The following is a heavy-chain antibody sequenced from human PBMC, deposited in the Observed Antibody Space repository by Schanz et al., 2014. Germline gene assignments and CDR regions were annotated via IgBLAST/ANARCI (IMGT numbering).Heavy chain of an antibody. CDR3: ARDGVDAAAGGNY. J-gene: IGHJ4*02. CDR1: GGTFSSYT. V-gene: IGHV1-69*09. Sequence: VQLVQSGAEVKRPGASVRVSCKASGGTFSSYTISWVRQARGQGLEWVGRFIPILDVGNYAQQFQGRVTFTADKSTSTVYMELSSLRSEDTAVYYCARDGVDAAAGGNYWGQGTLVTVSS. D-gene: IGHD6-13*01. CDR2: FIPILDVG.